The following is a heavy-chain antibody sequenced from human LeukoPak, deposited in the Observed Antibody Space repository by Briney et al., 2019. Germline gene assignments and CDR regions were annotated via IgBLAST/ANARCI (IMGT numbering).Heavy chain of an antibody. CDR2: ISGGGGST. CDR1: GFTFSSYA. V-gene: IGHV3-23*01. Sequence: GGSLRLSCAASGFTFSSYAMSWVRQAPGKGLEWVSAISGGGGSTYHADSVKGRFTISRDNSKNTLYLQMNSLRAEDTAVYYCAKELYSGSYFPPPVDAFDIWGQGTMVTVSS. J-gene: IGHJ3*02. D-gene: IGHD1-26*01. CDR3: AKELYSGSYFPPPVDAFDI.